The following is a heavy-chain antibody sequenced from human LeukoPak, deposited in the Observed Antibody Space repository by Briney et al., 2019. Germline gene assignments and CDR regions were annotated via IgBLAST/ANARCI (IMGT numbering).Heavy chain of an antibody. CDR1: GFIFSKHG. CDR2: VSFDGSDE. CDR3: ASVPRYGDSFFYC. Sequence: GGCLRLSCAASGFIFSKHGMHWVRQAPGKGLEWVAVVSFDGSDEYHADSVKGRFTSSRDNSKNTLYLQMNSLRAEDTAVYFCASVPRYGDSFFYCWGQGTLLTVSS. J-gene: IGHJ4*02. V-gene: IGHV3-30*03. D-gene: IGHD4-17*01.